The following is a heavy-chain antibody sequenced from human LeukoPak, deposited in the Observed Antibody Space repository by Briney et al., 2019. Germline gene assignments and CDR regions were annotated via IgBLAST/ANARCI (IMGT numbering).Heavy chain of an antibody. V-gene: IGHV3-30*04. CDR3: ARSLGARVPLGVY. J-gene: IGHJ4*02. D-gene: IGHD6-6*01. CDR2: ISYDGNTK. CDR1: GFIFNNYV. Sequence: GGSLRLSCAASGFIFNNYVMHWVRQAPGKGLEWVAVISYDGNTKNDADSVKGRFTISRDNSKNMLGLQMISLRAEDTAVYYCARSLGARVPLGVYWGQGTLVTVSS.